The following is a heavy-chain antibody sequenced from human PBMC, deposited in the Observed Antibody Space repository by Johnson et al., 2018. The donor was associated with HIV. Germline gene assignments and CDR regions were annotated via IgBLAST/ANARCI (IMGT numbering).Heavy chain of an antibody. CDR3: TTGFAAFDI. Sequence: EMQLVESGGGVVQPGRSLRLSCAASGFTFSKSWMHWVRQAPGKGLVWVGRIKSKTDGGTTDYAAPVKGRFTISRDDSKNTLYLQINSLKTEDTAVYYCTTGFAAFDIWGQGTMVTVSS. CDR1: GFTFSKSW. J-gene: IGHJ3*02. V-gene: IGHV3-15*01. CDR2: IKSKTDGGTT.